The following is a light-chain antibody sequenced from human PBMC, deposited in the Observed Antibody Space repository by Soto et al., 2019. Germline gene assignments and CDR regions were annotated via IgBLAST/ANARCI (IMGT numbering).Light chain of an antibody. Sequence: DIPMAQSPSSLSASVGDRVSITCRASLSIGTYLNWYQQTPGQAPRLLIHSVFTLQRGVPSRFSGSGSGTEFTLTISSLQPEDSATYYCHQGYSSPQTFGQGTKLEIK. CDR2: SVF. CDR1: LSIGTY. J-gene: IGKJ2*01. V-gene: IGKV1-39*01. CDR3: HQGYSSPQT.